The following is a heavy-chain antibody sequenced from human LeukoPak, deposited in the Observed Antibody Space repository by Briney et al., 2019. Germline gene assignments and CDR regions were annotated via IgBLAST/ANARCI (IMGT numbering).Heavy chain of an antibody. D-gene: IGHD6-13*01. J-gene: IGHJ4*02. CDR3: AREPTSPFMYSSSWYPYY. V-gene: IGHV1-18*04. CDR1: GYTFTNYR. CDR2: ISAYHGKT. Sequence: GASVKDSCKASGYTFTNYRIRWLRQAPGKGLEWMGCISAYHGKTNYAQKLQGIVTMSTDTSTSIAYMELRSLRSDDSAVYYCAREPTSPFMYSSSWYPYYGGQGTLVTVSS.